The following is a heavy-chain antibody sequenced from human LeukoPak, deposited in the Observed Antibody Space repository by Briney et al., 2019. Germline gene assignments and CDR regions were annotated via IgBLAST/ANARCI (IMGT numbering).Heavy chain of an antibody. Sequence: GGSLRLSCAASGFAFNSYEMNWVRQAPGKGLEWVSYISSSGSPIYYADSVEGRFTISRDNAKNSLYLQMSSLRAEDTAMYYCARVYSNYDPAAMDVWGQGTTVTVSS. CDR2: ISSSGSPI. V-gene: IGHV3-48*03. D-gene: IGHD4-11*01. CDR3: ARVYSNYDPAAMDV. J-gene: IGHJ6*02. CDR1: GFAFNSYE.